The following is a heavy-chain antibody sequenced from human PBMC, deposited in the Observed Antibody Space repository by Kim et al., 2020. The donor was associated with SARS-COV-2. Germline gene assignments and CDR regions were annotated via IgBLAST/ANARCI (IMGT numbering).Heavy chain of an antibody. CDR3: AKPNSGSREIDY. Sequence: GGSLRLSCAASGFTFSSYGMHWVRQAPGKGLEWVAVIWYDGSNKYYADSVKGRFTISRDNSKNTLYLQMNSLRAEDTAVYYCAKPNSGSREIDYWGQGTLVTVSS. V-gene: IGHV3-33*06. J-gene: IGHJ4*02. D-gene: IGHD3-10*01. CDR1: GFTFSSYG. CDR2: IWYDGSNK.